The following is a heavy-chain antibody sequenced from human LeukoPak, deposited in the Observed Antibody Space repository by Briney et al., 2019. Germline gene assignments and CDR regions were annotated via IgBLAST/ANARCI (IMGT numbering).Heavy chain of an antibody. CDR2: IKQDGSEK. V-gene: IGHV3-7*01. CDR1: GFTFSSYW. Sequence: GGSLRLSCAASGFTFSSYWMSWVRQAPGKGLEWVANIKQDGSEKYYVDSVKGRFTISRDNAKNSLYLQMNSLRAEDTAVYYCARFALGPIAVAPYFDYRGQGTLVTVSS. D-gene: IGHD6-19*01. CDR3: ARFALGPIAVAPYFDY. J-gene: IGHJ4*02.